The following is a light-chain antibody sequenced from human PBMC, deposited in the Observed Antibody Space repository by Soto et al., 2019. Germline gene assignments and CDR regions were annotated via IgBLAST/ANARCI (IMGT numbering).Light chain of an antibody. CDR2: STS. V-gene: IGLV7-43*01. J-gene: IGLJ2*01. CDR1: TGAVTGGYY. CDR3: LLYYGGAQVI. Sequence: QTVVTQEPSLTVSPGGTVTLTCASSTGAVTGGYYPNWFQRKPGQAPRPLIYSTSNKHSWIPDRFSGSLLGGKAALTLSGVQPEDEAVYYRLLYYGGAQVIFGGGTKVTVL.